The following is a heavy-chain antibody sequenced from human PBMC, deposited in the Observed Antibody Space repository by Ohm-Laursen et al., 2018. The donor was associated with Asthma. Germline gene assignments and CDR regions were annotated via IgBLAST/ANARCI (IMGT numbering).Heavy chain of an antibody. CDR1: GFSFSTYS. CDR3: AKLGFHDAFDI. Sequence: SLRLSCAASGFSFSTYSMNWVRQAPGKGLEWVSYISSSSNTIYADSVKGRFTISRDNAKNSLYLQMNSLRAEDTAVYYCAKLGFHDAFDIWGQGTMVTVSS. D-gene: IGHD1-26*01. J-gene: IGHJ3*02. V-gene: IGHV3-48*02. CDR2: ISSSSNT.